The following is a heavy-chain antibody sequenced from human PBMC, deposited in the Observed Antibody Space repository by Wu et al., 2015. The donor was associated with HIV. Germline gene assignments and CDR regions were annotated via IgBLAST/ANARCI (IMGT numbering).Heavy chain of an antibody. CDR2: IIPIFGTA. CDR3: ARAGVEYYGSGSYSDWFDP. Sequence: QAQLVQSGAEVKRPGASVRVSCKASGYTFSDYYIHWVRQAPGQGLEWMGKIIPIFGTANYAQKFRGRVTITADESTSTAYMELRSLTSEDTAVYYCARAGVEYYGSGSYSDWFDPWGQGTLVTVSS. V-gene: IGHV1-69*13. CDR1: GYTFSDYY. D-gene: IGHD3-10*01. J-gene: IGHJ5*02.